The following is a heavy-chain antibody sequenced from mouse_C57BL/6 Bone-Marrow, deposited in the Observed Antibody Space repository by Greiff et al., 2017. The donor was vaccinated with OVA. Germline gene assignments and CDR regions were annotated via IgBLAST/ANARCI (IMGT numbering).Heavy chain of an antibody. CDR1: GYTFTDYY. V-gene: IGHV1-19*01. J-gene: IGHJ3*01. CDR3: ARRGDYYGSSYLAWFAY. Sequence: EVKLQESGPVLVKPGASVKMSCKASGYTFTDYYMNWVKQSHGKSLEWIGVINPYNGGTSYNQKFKGKATLTVDKSSSTAYMELNSLTSEDSAVYYGARRGDYYGSSYLAWFAYWGQGTLVTVSA. CDR2: INPYNGGT. D-gene: IGHD1-1*01.